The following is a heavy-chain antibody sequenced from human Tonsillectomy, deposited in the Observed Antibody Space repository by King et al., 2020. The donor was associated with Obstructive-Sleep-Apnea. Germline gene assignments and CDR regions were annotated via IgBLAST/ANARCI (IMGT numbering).Heavy chain of an antibody. Sequence: QLVQSGAEVKKPGSSVKVSCQASGGTFSSYAISWVRQAPGQGLEWMGGIIPIFGTANYAQKFQGRVTITADESTSTAYMELSSLRSEDTAVYYCARVNGSSYYDSSGYLDYWGQGTLVTVSS. CDR1: GGTFSSYA. CDR3: ARVNGSSYYDSSGYLDY. J-gene: IGHJ4*02. D-gene: IGHD3-22*01. V-gene: IGHV1-69*01. CDR2: IIPIFGTA.